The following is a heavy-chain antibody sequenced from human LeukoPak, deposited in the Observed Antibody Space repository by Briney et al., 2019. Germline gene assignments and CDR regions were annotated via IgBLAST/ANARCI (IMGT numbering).Heavy chain of an antibody. Sequence: PGRSLRLSCAASGFTFDDYAMHWVRQAPGKGLEWVSGISWNSGSIGYADSVKGRFTISRDNAKNSLYLQMNSLRAEDTALYYCAKELLTPYDYSSTGAFDYWGQGALVTVSS. J-gene: IGHJ4*02. V-gene: IGHV3-9*01. CDR2: ISWNSGSI. D-gene: IGHD4-11*01. CDR3: AKELLTPYDYSSTGAFDY. CDR1: GFTFDDYA.